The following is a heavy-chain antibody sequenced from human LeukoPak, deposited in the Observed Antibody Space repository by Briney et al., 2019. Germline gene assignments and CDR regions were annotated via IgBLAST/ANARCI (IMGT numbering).Heavy chain of an antibody. CDR2: ISYEGSNE. CDR1: GFSFSSYG. Sequence: GGSLRLSCAASGFSFSSYGMHWGRQAPGKGLEWVAVISYEGSNEYYADSVRGRFTISRDNSKKTLYLQMTSLRAEDTAVYYCAKDGIRYYYDSSDYYGDYWGQGTLVTVSS. J-gene: IGHJ4*02. CDR3: AKDGIRYYYDSSDYYGDY. D-gene: IGHD3-22*01. V-gene: IGHV3-30*18.